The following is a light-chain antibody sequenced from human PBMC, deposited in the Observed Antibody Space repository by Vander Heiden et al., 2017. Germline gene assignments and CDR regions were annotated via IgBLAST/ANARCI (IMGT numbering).Light chain of an antibody. CDR3: QKYNTGVT. V-gene: IGKV1-27*01. CDR1: QGISNY. J-gene: IGKJ3*01. CDR2: AAY. Sequence: IQMTQSPSSLSASVGDTLTITCRASQGISNYLAWYQQRPGQVPKLLIYAAYTLQSGVPSRFSGGGSGTDFTLTISSLQPEDVATYYCQKYNTGVTFGPGTKVDLK.